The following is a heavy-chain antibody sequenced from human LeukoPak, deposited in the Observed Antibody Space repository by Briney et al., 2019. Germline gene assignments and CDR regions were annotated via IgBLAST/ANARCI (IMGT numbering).Heavy chain of an antibody. CDR1: GYTFTSYG. D-gene: IGHD1-1*01. J-gene: IGHJ4*02. CDR2: ISAYNGNT. Sequence: ASVKVSCKASGYTFTSYGISWVRQAPGQGLEWMGWISAYNGNTNYAQKPQGRVTMTTDTSTSTAYMELRSLRSDDTAVYYCARDMPNDSTLDYWGQGTLVTVSS. V-gene: IGHV1-18*01. CDR3: ARDMPNDSTLDY.